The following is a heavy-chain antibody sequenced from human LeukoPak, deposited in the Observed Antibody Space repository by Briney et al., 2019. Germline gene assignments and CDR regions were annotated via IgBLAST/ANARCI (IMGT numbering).Heavy chain of an antibody. CDR3: AREASSSFDY. CDR2: INSDGSST. D-gene: IGHD6-13*01. V-gene: IGHV3-74*01. J-gene: IGHJ4*02. CDR1: GSTFSTYW. Sequence: PGGSLRLSCSGSTFSTYWMHWVRQARGKGLVWVSRINSDGSSTNYADSVKGRFTVSRDNAKNMLYLEMNSLRAEDTAIYYCAREASSSFDYWGQGTLVTVSS.